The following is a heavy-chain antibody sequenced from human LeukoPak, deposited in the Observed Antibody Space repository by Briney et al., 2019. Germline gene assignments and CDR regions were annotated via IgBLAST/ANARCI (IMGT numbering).Heavy chain of an antibody. CDR3: ARVSMVGATLFDY. CDR2: IYYSGST. CDR1: GGSISSYY. V-gene: IGHV4-59*01. Sequence: PSETLSLTCTVPGGSISSYYWSWIRQPPGKGLEWIGYIYYSGSTNYNPSLKSRVTISVDTSKNQFSLKLSSVTAADTAVYYCARVSMVGATLFDYWGQGTLVTVSS. J-gene: IGHJ4*02. D-gene: IGHD1-26*01.